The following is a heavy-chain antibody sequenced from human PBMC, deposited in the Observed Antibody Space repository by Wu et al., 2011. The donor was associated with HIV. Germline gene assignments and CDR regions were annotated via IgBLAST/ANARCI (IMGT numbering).Heavy chain of an antibody. J-gene: IGHJ5*02. V-gene: IGHV1-69*04. D-gene: IGHD3-10*01. CDR1: GGPLTGFA. CDR3: ARGRGVPHPPRRGAIPGRRRGHRGDWFDP. CDR2: IVPILGTS. Sequence: QVRLTQSGAEVKKPGSSVKVSCTTSGGPLTGFATTWLRQVPGHGLEWMGRIVPILGTSTSAPKFQDRLTFSVDKSSNTVYMELSRLTSEDTAVYYCARGRGVPHPPRRGAIPGRRRGHRGDWFDPWGQGTLVTVSS.